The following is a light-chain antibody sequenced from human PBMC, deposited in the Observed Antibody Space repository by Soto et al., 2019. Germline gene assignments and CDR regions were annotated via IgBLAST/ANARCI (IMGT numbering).Light chain of an antibody. CDR1: SSNIGSNT. J-gene: IGLJ1*01. Sequence: QSVLTQPPSSSGTPGQRVTISCSGSSSNIGSNTVNWYQQLPGTAPKLLIYSNNQRPSGVPDRFSGSKSGTSASLAISVLQSEDEADYYCAAWDDSLNSYVFGTGTQLTV. V-gene: IGLV1-44*01. CDR2: SNN. CDR3: AAWDDSLNSYV.